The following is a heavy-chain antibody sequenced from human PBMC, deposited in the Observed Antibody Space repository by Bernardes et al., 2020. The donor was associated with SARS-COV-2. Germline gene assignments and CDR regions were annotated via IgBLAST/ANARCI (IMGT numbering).Heavy chain of an antibody. D-gene: IGHD3-3*01. V-gene: IGHV3-21*04. CDR3: ARDRGVFRFLEWLHDY. J-gene: IGHJ4*02. CDR2: ISSYNNNI. CDR1: GFTFSSYS. Sequence: GGSLRLSCAASGFTFSSYSMHWVRQAPGKGLEWVSSISSYNNNIYYADSVKGRFIISRDNAKNSLFLQMNSLRAEDTAVYYCARDRGVFRFLEWLHDYWGQGTLVTVSS.